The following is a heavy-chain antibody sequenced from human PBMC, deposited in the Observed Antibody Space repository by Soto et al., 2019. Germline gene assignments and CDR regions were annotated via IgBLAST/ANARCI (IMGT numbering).Heavy chain of an antibody. CDR2: IYYTGYT. V-gene: IGHV4-59*01. D-gene: IGHD3-10*01. CDR1: GGSISNSY. CDR3: ARVKWFGESGFDY. J-gene: IGHJ4*02. Sequence: PSETLSLTCTVSGGSISNSYWSWIRQPPGKGLEWIGYIYYTGYTNYNPSLKSRVTISVDTSKNQFSLNVSSVTAADTAVYYCARVKWFGESGFDYWGQGTLVTVSS.